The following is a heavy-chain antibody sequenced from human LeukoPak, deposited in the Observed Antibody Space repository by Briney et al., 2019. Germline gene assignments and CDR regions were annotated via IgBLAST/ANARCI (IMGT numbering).Heavy chain of an antibody. D-gene: IGHD4-17*01. Sequence: SETLSLTCTVSGGSISSYYWSWIRQPAGKGLEWIGRIYTSGSTNYNPSLKSRVTMSVDTSKNQFSLKLSSVTAADTAVYYCARGTDDYRLYNWFDPWGQGTLVTVSS. CDR1: GGSISSYY. CDR2: IYTSGST. J-gene: IGHJ5*02. CDR3: ARGTDDYRLYNWFDP. V-gene: IGHV4-4*07.